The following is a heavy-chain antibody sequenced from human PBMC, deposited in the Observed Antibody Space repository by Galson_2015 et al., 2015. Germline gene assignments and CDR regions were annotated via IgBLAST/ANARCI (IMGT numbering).Heavy chain of an antibody. CDR1: GGSISSINY. CDR3: ARAPGTTVLLDY. V-gene: IGHV4-4*02. CDR2: IYHSGNT. J-gene: IGHJ4*02. Sequence: ETLSLTCAVSGGSISSINYWSWVRQPPGKGLEWIGEIYHSGNTNYNPSLKSRVTISVDKSKNQFSLNLTSVTAADTAVYYCARAPGTTVLLDYWGQGTLVTVSS. D-gene: IGHD1-7*01.